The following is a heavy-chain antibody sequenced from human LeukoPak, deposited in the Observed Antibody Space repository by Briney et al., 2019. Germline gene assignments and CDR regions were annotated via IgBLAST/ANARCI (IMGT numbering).Heavy chain of an antibody. V-gene: IGHV4-4*02. CDR2: IHESGST. CDR1: GVSMSSNNW. CDR3: ARHEGFSQKD. J-gene: IGHJ4*02. Sequence: SETLSLTCAVSGVSMSSNNWWSWVHQPPGKGLEWIGEIHESGSTNYNPSLKSRVTISVDKSKDQFSLKLSSVTAADTAVYYCARHEGFSQKDWGQGTQVTVS.